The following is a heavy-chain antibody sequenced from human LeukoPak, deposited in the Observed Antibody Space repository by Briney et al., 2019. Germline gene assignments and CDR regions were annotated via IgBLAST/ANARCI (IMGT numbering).Heavy chain of an antibody. CDR3: ARRNDSSGYYLDY. J-gene: IGHJ4*02. V-gene: IGHV4-39*01. CDR2: IYYSGST. Sequence: SETLSLTCTVSGGSISSSSYYWGWIRQPPGKGLEWIGSIYYSGSTYYNPSLKSRVTISVDTSKNQFSLKLSSVTAADTAVYYCARRNDSSGYYLDYWGQGTLVTVSS. D-gene: IGHD3-22*01. CDR1: GGSISSSSYY.